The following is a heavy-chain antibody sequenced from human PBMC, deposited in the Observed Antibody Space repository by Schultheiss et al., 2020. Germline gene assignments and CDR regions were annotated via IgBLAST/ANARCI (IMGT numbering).Heavy chain of an antibody. J-gene: IGHJ4*02. CDR3: ARDLTGMMATSIYFDY. V-gene: IGHV3-21*01. CDR2: ISSSSSYI. D-gene: IGHD5-24*01. CDR1: GFTFSSYS. Sequence: GGSLRLSCAASGFTFSSYSMNWVRQASGKGLEWVSSISSSSSYIYYADSVKGRFTISRDNAKNSLYLQMNSLRAEDTAVYYCARDLTGMMATSIYFDYWGQGTLVTVSS.